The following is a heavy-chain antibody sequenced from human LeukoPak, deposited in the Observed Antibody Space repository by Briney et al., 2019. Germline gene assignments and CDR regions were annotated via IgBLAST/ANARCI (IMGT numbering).Heavy chain of an antibody. D-gene: IGHD2-21*02. CDR2: INHSGGT. V-gene: IGHV4-34*01. Sequence: SETLSLTCAVYGGSFSGYYWTWIRQPPGKGLEWIGEINHSGGTNYNPSLKSRVTISVDTSKNQFSLKLSSMTAADTAVYYCARGHPLLDYWGQGTLVTVSS. CDR1: GGSFSGYY. CDR3: ARGHPLLDY. J-gene: IGHJ4*02.